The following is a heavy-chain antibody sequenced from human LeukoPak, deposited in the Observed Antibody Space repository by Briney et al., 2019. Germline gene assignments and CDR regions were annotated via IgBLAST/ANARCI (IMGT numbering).Heavy chain of an antibody. J-gene: IGHJ3*02. D-gene: IGHD3-22*01. Sequence: SETLSLTCTVSGGSISDYYWSWIRQPPGRGLEWIAYSGSTNYNPSLKSRVIISVDTSKNQFSLKLSPVTAADTAVYYCARDDLGDYYDSTSEAFDIWGQGTMVTVSS. CDR3: ARDDLGDYYDSTSEAFDI. V-gene: IGHV4-59*01. CDR2: SGST. CDR1: GGSISDYY.